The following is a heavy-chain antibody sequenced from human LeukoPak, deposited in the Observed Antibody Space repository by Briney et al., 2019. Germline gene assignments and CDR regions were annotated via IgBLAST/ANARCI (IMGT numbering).Heavy chain of an antibody. D-gene: IGHD3-10*01. CDR1: GYTFTSYD. CDR2: MNPNSGNT. CDR3: ARAKDYYGSGSYSYYYYMDV. Sequence: GASVKVSCKASGYTFTSYDINWVRQATGQGLEWMGWMNPNSGNTGYAQKFQGRVTMTRNTSISTAYMELSSLRSEDTAVYYCARAKDYYGSGSYSYYYYMDVWGKGTTVTISS. V-gene: IGHV1-8*01. J-gene: IGHJ6*03.